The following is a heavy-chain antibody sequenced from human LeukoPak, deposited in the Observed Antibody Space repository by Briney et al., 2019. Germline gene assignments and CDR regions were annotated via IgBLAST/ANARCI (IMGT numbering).Heavy chain of an antibody. D-gene: IGHD3-22*01. CDR2: ISSSSSYI. V-gene: IGHV3-21*01. CDR3: ARDHSITMIVVDL. Sequence: GGSLRLSCAASGFTLSTYAMSWVRQTPGKGLEWVSSISSSSSYIYYADSVKGRFTITRDNAKNSLYPQMNSLRAEDTAVYYCARDHSITMIVVDLWGQGTLVTVSS. CDR1: GFTLSTYA. J-gene: IGHJ5*02.